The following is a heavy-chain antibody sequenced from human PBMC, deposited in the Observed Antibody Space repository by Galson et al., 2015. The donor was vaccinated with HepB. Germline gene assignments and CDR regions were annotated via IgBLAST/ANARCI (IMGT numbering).Heavy chain of an antibody. CDR2: IDSDGSA. CDR3: ARVRRSSTCQRARGWRCIDYTYYYNMDV. J-gene: IGHJ6*02. V-gene: IGHV3-53*01. Sequence: SLRLSCAASAFTVNINPMTWVRQAPGKGLEWVSLIDSDGSASYADSVKGRFTITRDNSKNTLYLEMNSLRVEDSAVYYCARVRRSSTCQRARGWRCIDYTYYYNMDVWGQGTTVTVSS. D-gene: IGHD2-2*01. CDR1: AFTVNINP.